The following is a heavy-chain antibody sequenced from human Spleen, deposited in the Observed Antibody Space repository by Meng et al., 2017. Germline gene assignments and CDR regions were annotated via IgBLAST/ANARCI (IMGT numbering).Heavy chain of an antibody. CDR3: AHFTGGVLKKFDF. Sequence: SGPTLVKPTQTLTLTCTFSGFSLTTSGMGVGWIRQPPGEALEWLALIYWTDDKRYSPSLKGRLTITMDTSKKQVVLTVTNMDPVDTATYYCAHFTGGVLKKFDFWGQGTLVTVSS. J-gene: IGHJ4*02. CDR2: IYWTDDK. CDR1: GFSLTTSGMG. V-gene: IGHV2-5*01. D-gene: IGHD2-8*02.